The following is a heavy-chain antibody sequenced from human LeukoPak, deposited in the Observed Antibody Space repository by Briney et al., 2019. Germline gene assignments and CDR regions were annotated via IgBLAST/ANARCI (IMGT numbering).Heavy chain of an antibody. CDR3: ARTYYYDSSGYYYGY. Sequence: ASVKVSCKASGYTFTGYYMHWVRQAPGQGLEWMGWINPNSGGTNYAQKFQGRDTMTRDTSISTAYMELSRLRSDDTAVYYCARTYYYDSSGYYYGYWGQGTLVTVSS. CDR2: INPNSGGT. J-gene: IGHJ4*02. CDR1: GYTFTGYY. V-gene: IGHV1-2*02. D-gene: IGHD3-22*01.